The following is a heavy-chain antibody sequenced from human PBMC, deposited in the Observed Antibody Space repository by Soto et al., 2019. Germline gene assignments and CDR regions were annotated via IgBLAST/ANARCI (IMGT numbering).Heavy chain of an antibody. J-gene: IGHJ4*02. Sequence: SLRLSCAASGFTFSSYAMSWVRQAPGKGLEWVSAISGSGGSTYYADSVKGRFTISRDNSKNTLYLQMNSLRAEDTAVYYCAKLIPRRIAVAGTLVYFDYWGQGTLVTVSS. CDR1: GFTFSSYA. CDR3: AKLIPRRIAVAGTLVYFDY. D-gene: IGHD6-19*01. V-gene: IGHV3-23*01. CDR2: ISGSGGST.